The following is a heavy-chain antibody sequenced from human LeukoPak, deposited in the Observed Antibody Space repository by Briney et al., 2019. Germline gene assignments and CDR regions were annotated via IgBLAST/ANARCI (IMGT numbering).Heavy chain of an antibody. CDR3: ARLASYHDF. CDR1: GASLSNYY. CDR2: IHSSGGS. J-gene: IGHJ4*02. V-gene: IGHV4-4*09. Sequence: SETLSLTCTVSGASLSNYYWSWIRQTPEKGLEWMGHIHSSGGSSYYPSLKSRLTLSIDTSRNQLSLKLHSVTAADTAVYFCARLASYHDFWGQGALVTVSS. D-gene: IGHD1-26*01.